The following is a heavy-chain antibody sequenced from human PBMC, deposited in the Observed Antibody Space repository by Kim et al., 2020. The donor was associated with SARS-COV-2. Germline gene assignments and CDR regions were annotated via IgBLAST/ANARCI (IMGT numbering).Heavy chain of an antibody. Sequence: GGSLRLSCAASGFTFSSYAMSWVRQAPGKGLEWVSAISGSGGSTYYADSVKGRFTISRDNSKNTLYLQMNSLRAEDTAVYYCAAPKQPRGYSYGYPHYWGQGTLVTVSS. CDR1: GFTFSSYA. V-gene: IGHV3-23*01. CDR2: ISGSGGST. D-gene: IGHD5-18*01. J-gene: IGHJ4*02. CDR3: AAPKQPRGYSYGYPHY.